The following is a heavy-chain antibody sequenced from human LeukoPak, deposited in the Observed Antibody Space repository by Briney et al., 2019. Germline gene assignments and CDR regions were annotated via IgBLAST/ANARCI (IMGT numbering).Heavy chain of an antibody. V-gene: IGHV3-30*02. D-gene: IGHD6-13*01. Sequence: LSGGSLRLPCAASGINFRSSGMHWVRQAPGKGLEWVTFIQNDGSDKYYAASVKGRFTISRDNSKNTVYLHMASLRADDTALYYCAREGGRAVPGRFDQWGQGTLVTVSS. J-gene: IGHJ4*02. CDR1: GINFRSSG. CDR2: IQNDGSDK. CDR3: AREGGRAVPGRFDQ.